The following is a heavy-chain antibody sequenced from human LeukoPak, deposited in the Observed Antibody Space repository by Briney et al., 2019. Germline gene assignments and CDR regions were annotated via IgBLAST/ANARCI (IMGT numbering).Heavy chain of an antibody. CDR1: GGSFSGYY. CDR3: ARVGDSSGYYYGITEYFQH. J-gene: IGHJ1*01. D-gene: IGHD3-22*01. V-gene: IGHV4-34*01. Sequence: SETLSLTCAVYGGSFSGYYWSWIRQPPGTGLEWIGEINHSGSTNYNPSLKSRVTISVDTSKNQFSLKLSSVTAADTAVYYCARVGDSSGYYYGITEYFQHWGQGTLVTVSS. CDR2: INHSGST.